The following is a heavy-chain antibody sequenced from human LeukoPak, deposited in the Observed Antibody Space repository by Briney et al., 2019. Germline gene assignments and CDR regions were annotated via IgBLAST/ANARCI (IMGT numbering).Heavy chain of an antibody. CDR2: ISAYNGNT. D-gene: IGHD5-18*01. CDR1: GYTFTSFG. V-gene: IGHV1-18*01. Sequence: ASVKVSCKASGYTFTSFGISWVRQAPGQGLEWVGWISAYNGNTNYAQKLQGRVTMTTDTSTSTAYMELRSLRSDDTAVYYCTSPRDTAMVTSLDYWGQGTLVTVSS. CDR3: TSPRDTAMVTSLDY. J-gene: IGHJ4*02.